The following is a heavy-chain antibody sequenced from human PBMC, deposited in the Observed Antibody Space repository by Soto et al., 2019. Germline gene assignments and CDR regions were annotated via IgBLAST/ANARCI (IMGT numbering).Heavy chain of an antibody. Sequence: EVQLMESGGGLVQPGGSLRLSCAASGFTFSTYWMNWVRQPPGKGLMWVSRISPDGSNRGYADSVEGRFTVSRDNAKNTLYLQMHSLRAEDTAMYYCASWGNIVPVSPTDFDHWGEGTLVTVSS. D-gene: IGHD3-16*01. CDR3: ASWGNIVPVSPTDFDH. CDR1: GFTFSTYW. V-gene: IGHV3-74*01. CDR2: ISPDGSNR. J-gene: IGHJ4*02.